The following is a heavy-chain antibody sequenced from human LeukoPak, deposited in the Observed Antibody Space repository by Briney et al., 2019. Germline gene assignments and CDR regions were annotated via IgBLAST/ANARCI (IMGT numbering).Heavy chain of an antibody. CDR3: AREELRRSGCLSY. D-gene: IGHD6-19*01. CDR2: ISSNGGRT. CDR1: RFSLSSYA. J-gene: IGHJ4*02. V-gene: IGHV3-64*02. Sequence: GGSRRLSCPPSRFSLSSYAMHWDRHAHGKGRGYDAAISSNGGRTYYADSVKGRYTISSDNSQNPLDVQMGKLRAEDIAVYYGAREELRRSGCLSYWGQGPLVTVSS.